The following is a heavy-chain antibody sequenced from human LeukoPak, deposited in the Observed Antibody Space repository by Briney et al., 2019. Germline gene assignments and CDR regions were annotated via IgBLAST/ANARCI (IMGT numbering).Heavy chain of an antibody. CDR2: IYYSGST. CDR1: GGSISSYY. V-gene: IGHV4-59*01. Sequence: SETLSLTCTVSGGSISSYYWSWIRQPPGKGLEWIGYIYYSGSTNYNPSLKSRVTISVDTSKNQFSLKPSSVTAADTAVYYCARDRDRTFDIWGQGTMVTVSS. CDR3: ARDRDRTFDI. D-gene: IGHD2-15*01. J-gene: IGHJ3*02.